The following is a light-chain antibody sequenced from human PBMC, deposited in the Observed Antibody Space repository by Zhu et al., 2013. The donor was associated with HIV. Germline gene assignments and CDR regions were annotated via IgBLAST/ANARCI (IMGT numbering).Light chain of an antibody. CDR3: QAWDSSTAV. CDR1: KLGDKY. V-gene: IGLV3-1*01. J-gene: IGLJ2*01. Sequence: SYELTQPPSVSVSPGQTANISCSGQKLGDKYVCWYQQKSGQSPVLVISQDNKRPSGLPERFSGSNSGNTATLTITGTQAMDEADYYCQAWDSSTAVFGGGTRLNVL. CDR2: QDN.